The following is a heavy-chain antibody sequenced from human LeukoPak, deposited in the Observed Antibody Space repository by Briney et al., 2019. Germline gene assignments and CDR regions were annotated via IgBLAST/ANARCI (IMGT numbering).Heavy chain of an antibody. V-gene: IGHV4-59*01. CDR3: ARDSNSHLYSYFSMDV. Sequence: SETLSLTCNVSGDSISSYYWSWIRQPPGKGLEWIGYIYYSGSTSYNPSLKRRVTISVDSSKNQFSLNLKSVTAADTAVYYCARDSNSHLYSYFSMDVWGKGTTVTVSS. D-gene: IGHD4-11*01. CDR2: IYYSGST. J-gene: IGHJ6*03. CDR1: GDSISSYY.